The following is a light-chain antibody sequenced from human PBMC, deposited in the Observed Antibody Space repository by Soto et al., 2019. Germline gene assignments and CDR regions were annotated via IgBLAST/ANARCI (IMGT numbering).Light chain of an antibody. V-gene: IGKV3-11*01. CDR2: DAS. CDR3: HQRQSWPRT. J-gene: IGKJ1*01. CDR1: QSVRTY. Sequence: EIVLTQSPATLSLSPGERATLSCRASQSVRTYLAWYQQKPGQAPRLLIYDASNRATGIPARFSGSGSGTDFTLTISSLEPEDFAVYYCHQRQSWPRTFGQGTKVDIK.